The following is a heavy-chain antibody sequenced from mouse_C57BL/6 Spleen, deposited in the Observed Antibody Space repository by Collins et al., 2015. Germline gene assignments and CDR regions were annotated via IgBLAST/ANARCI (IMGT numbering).Heavy chain of an antibody. V-gene: IGHV5-16*01. CDR2: INYDGSST. D-gene: IGHD3-2*02. CDR3: ARVDSSGFYYAMDY. J-gene: IGHJ4*01. CDR1: GFTFSDYY. Sequence: EVKLVESEGGLVQPGSSMKLSCTASGFTFSDYYMAWVRQVPEKGLEWVANINYDGSSTYYLDSLKSRFIISRDNAKNILYLQMSSLKSEDTATFYCARVDSSGFYYAMDYWGQGTSVTVSS.